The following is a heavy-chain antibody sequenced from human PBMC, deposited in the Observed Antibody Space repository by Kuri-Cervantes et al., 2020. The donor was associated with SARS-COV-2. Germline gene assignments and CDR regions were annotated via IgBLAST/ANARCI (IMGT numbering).Heavy chain of an antibody. D-gene: IGHD3-3*01. V-gene: IGHV3-21*01. CDR2: ISGSGSYI. J-gene: IGHJ4*02. CDR3: ARTDFWSGYYVDY. CDR1: GFSLSRYT. Sequence: GESLKISCAASGFSLSRYTMNWVRQAPGKALEWVSSISGSGSYIYYADSVKGRFTISKESGENSLYLHMNSLRGDDTAVYYCARTDFWSGYYVDYWGQGTLVTVSS.